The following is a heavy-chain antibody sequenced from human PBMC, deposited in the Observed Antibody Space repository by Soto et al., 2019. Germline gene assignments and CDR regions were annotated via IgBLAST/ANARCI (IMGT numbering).Heavy chain of an antibody. Sequence: SQTLSLTCAISGDSVSSNSAAWNWIRQSPSRGLEWLGRTYYRSKWYNGYAVSVKSRINIKPDTSKNQFSLQLNSVTPEDTAVYYCARALGIAAAGTVDAFDIWGQGTMVTVSS. CDR2: TYYRSKWYN. CDR1: GDSVSSNSAA. D-gene: IGHD6-13*01. J-gene: IGHJ3*02. V-gene: IGHV6-1*01. CDR3: ARALGIAAAGTVDAFDI.